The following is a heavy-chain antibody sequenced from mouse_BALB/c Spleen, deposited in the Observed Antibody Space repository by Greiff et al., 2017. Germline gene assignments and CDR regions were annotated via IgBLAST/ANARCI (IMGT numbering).Heavy chain of an antibody. V-gene: IGHV5-4*02. CDR3: ARDGNYYFDY. J-gene: IGHJ2*01. CDR2: ISDGGSYT. D-gene: IGHD2-1*01. Sequence: DVKLVESGGGLVKPGGSLKLSCAASGFTFSDYYWYWVRQTPEKRLEWVATISDGGSYTYYPDSVKGRFTISRDNAKNNLYLQMSSLKSEDTAMYYCARDGNYYFDYWGQGTTLTVSS. CDR1: GFTFSDYY.